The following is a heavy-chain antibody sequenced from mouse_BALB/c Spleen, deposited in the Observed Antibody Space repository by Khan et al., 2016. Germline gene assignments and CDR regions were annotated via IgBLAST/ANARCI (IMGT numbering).Heavy chain of an antibody. Sequence: EVQLQESGPDLVKPSQSLSLTCTVTGYSITSHYSWHWIRHFPGNKLEWMGYIYYSGSTNYNPSLKSRISLTRDTSKNQFFLQLNSWTTDDTATYYCARSSSGYWYYFDYWGQGTTLTVSS. CDR1: GYSITSHYS. CDR3: ARSSSGYWYYFDY. V-gene: IGHV3-1*02. CDR2: IYYSGST. J-gene: IGHJ2*01. D-gene: IGHD3-1*01.